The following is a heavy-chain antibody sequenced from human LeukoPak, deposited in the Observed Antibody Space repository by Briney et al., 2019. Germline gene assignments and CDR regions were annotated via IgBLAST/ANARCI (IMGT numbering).Heavy chain of an antibody. CDR1: GGSISSYY. V-gene: IGHV4-4*09. Sequence: PSETLSLTCTVSGGSISSYYWSWIRQPPGKGLEWIGYIYTRGSTNYNPSLKSRVTTSVDTSKNQFSLKLSSVTAADTAVYYCARHASYYYYYMDVWGKGTTVTVSS. CDR2: IYTRGST. J-gene: IGHJ6*03. CDR3: ARHASYYYYYMDV.